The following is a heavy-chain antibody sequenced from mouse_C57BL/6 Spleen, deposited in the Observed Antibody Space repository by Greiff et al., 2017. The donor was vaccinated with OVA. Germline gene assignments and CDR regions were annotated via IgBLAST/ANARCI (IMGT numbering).Heavy chain of an antibody. Sequence: QVQLKQSGPELVKPGASVKISCKASGYTFTDYYINWVKQRPGQGLEWIGWIYPGSGNTKYNEKFKGKATLTVDTSSSIADRQLSSLTSEDSAVYFCARSYDGFPGFAYWGQGTLVTVSA. J-gene: IGHJ3*01. CDR2: IYPGSGNT. V-gene: IGHV1-84*01. CDR3: ARSYDGFPGFAY. D-gene: IGHD2-3*01. CDR1: GYTFTDYY.